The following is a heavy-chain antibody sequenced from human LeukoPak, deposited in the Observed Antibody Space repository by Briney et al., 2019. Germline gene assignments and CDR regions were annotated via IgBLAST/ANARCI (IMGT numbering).Heavy chain of an antibody. D-gene: IGHD2-2*01. CDR1: GNYW. J-gene: IGHJ4*02. Sequence: TGGSPRLSCAASGNYWMHWVRQAPGKGLVWVSHINSDGSWTSYADSVKGRFTISKDNAKNTVYLQMNNLRAEDTAVYYCVSFYETYWGRGTLVTVSS. V-gene: IGHV3-74*01. CDR3: VSFYETY. CDR2: INSDGSWT.